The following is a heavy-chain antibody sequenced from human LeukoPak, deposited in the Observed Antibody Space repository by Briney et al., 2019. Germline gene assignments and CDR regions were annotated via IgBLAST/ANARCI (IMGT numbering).Heavy chain of an antibody. V-gene: IGHV1-8*01. J-gene: IGHJ4*02. CDR3: ARPGNSSFDY. Sequence: GASVKVSCKASGYTFTSYDIKWVRQATGQGLEWMGWMNPDSGNTGYAQKFQGRVTMTRDTSISTAYMELSSLTSDDTAVYYCARPGNSSFDYWGQGTLVTVSS. CDR1: GYTFTSYD. D-gene: IGHD6-6*01. CDR2: MNPDSGNT.